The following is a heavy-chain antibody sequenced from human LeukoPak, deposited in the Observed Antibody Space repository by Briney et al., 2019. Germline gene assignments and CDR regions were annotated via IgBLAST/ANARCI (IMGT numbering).Heavy chain of an antibody. V-gene: IGHV3-23*01. Sequence: GGSLRLSCAASGFTFSSYGMSWVRQAPGKGLEWVSGLSGSGGTTYYADSVKGRFTISRDNSKNTLYLQMNSLSAEDTAIYYCAKDELGSTLARGFHYWGQGTLVTVSS. J-gene: IGHJ4*02. CDR1: GFTFSSYG. D-gene: IGHD1-26*01. CDR3: AKDELGSTLARGFHY. CDR2: LSGSGGTT.